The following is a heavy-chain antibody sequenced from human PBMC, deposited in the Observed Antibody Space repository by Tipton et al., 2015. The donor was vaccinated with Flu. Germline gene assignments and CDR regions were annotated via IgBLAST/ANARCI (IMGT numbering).Heavy chain of an antibody. CDR2: ISWNSGSI. J-gene: IGHJ3*02. CDR3: ARARWLQLRSAFNI. Sequence: SLRLSCVASGFTFDHYGMHWVRQAPGKGLEWVSGISWNSGSIAYADSVKGRFTISRDNAKNSLYLQMNSLRAEDTALYYCARARWLQLRSAFNIWGQGTMVTVSS. V-gene: IGHV3-9*01. CDR1: GFTFDHYG. D-gene: IGHD5-24*01.